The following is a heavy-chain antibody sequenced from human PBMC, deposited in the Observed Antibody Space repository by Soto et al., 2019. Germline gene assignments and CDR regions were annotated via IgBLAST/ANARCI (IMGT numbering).Heavy chain of an antibody. CDR1: GFTFSSYS. CDR3: ARGGYCSGGSCYVYDY. CDR2: ISSSSSTI. J-gene: IGHJ4*02. D-gene: IGHD2-15*01. Sequence: GGSLRLSCAASGFTFSSYSMNWVRQAPGKGLEWVSYISSSSSTIYYADSVKGRFTISRDNAKNSLYLQMNSLRDEDTAVYYCARGGYCSGGSCYVYDYWGQGTLVTVSS. V-gene: IGHV3-48*02.